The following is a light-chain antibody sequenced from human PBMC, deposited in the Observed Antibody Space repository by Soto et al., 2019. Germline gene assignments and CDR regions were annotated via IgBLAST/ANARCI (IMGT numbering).Light chain of an antibody. J-gene: IGKJ1*01. Sequence: DIQMTQSPSTLSASVGDRVTITCRASQSISSWLAWYQQKPGKAPKLLIYKASSLESGVPSRFSGSGSGTDFTLTISSLQPDEFATYCCQQYNSYRTCGQGTEVEIK. V-gene: IGKV1-5*03. CDR3: QQYNSYRT. CDR1: QSISSW. CDR2: KAS.